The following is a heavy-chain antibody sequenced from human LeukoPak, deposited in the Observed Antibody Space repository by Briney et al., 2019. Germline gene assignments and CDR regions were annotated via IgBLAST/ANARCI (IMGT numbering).Heavy chain of an antibody. D-gene: IGHD5-24*01. J-gene: IGHJ6*02. Sequence: PGGSLRLSCAASGFNFSSYDMHWVRQAPGKGLEWVSSINSGSAYIYYGDSVKGRFTISRDNAKNSLYLQMNNLRAEDTAVYYCARSPAEMATIIAGYYDMDVWGQGTTVTVSS. CDR1: GFNFSSYD. CDR2: INSGSAYI. CDR3: ARSPAEMATIIAGYYDMDV. V-gene: IGHV3-21*01.